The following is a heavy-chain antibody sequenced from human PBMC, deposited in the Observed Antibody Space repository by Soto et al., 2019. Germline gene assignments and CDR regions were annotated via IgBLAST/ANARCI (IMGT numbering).Heavy chain of an antibody. CDR1: GFTFRSHG. V-gene: IGHV3-30*18. CDR3: AKDLARSSWSDYYGMDV. Sequence: PGGSQRLSWSASGFTFRSHGMHWVRQAPGKALEWVAVISYDGSNKYYADSVKGRFTISRDNSKNTLYLQMNSLRAEDTAVYYCAKDLARSSWSDYYGMDVWGQGNTVTVSS. CDR2: ISYDGSNK. D-gene: IGHD6-13*01. J-gene: IGHJ6*02.